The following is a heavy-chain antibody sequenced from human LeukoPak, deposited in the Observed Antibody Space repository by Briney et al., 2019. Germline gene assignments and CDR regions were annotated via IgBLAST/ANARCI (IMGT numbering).Heavy chain of an antibody. V-gene: IGHV1-69*05. D-gene: IGHD2-2*01. CDR1: GGTFSSYA. CDR2: IIPIFGTA. Sequence: ASVKVSCKASGGTFSSYAISWVRQAPGQGLEWMGGIIPIFGTANYAQKFQGRVTITTDESTSTAYMELSSLRAEDTAVYYCASDGVGADAFDIWGQGTMVTVSS. J-gene: IGHJ3*02. CDR3: ASDGVGADAFDI.